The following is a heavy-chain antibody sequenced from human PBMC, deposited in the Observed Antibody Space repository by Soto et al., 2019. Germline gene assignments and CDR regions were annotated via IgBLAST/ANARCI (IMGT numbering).Heavy chain of an antibody. D-gene: IGHD3-22*01. J-gene: IGHJ4*02. CDR1: GFTFITYA. CDR2: ISYDGSNK. Sequence: GGSLRLSCAASGFTFITYAMHWVRQAPGKGLEWVAVISYDGSNKYHADSVKGRFTISRDNSKNTLYLQMNSLRAEDTAVYFCARDYQSHYYDSSGYYYWGQGTLVTVSS. CDR3: ARDYQSHYYDSSGYYY. V-gene: IGHV3-30-3*01.